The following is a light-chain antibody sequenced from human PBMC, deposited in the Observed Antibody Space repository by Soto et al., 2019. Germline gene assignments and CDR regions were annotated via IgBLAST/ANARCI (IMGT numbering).Light chain of an antibody. V-gene: IGLV2-14*01. Sequence: QSALTQPASVSGSPGQSITISCTGTSSDVGGYIYVSWHHQHPATTPKLMISDVSNRPSGVSNRFSGSKSGNTASLTISGLQAEDEADYYCSSFASSNTLLFGGGTKLTVL. CDR1: SSDVGGYIY. J-gene: IGLJ2*01. CDR3: SSFASSNTLL. CDR2: DVS.